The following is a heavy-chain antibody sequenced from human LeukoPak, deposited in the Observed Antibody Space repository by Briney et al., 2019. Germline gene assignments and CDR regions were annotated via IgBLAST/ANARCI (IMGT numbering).Heavy chain of an antibody. D-gene: IGHD5-12*01. CDR3: ATLPRGPTGYVGYGGEDY. J-gene: IGHJ4*02. CDR1: GFTFPIYA. Sequence: GGALSLSCAASGFTFPIYAMTWVRQAPGKGLQWVSAITGSGGSAYYADSVEGRFTISRDNSAHTLYLRMNGLRAEDTAVYYCATLPRGPTGYVGYGGEDYWGRGTLVTVSS. V-gene: IGHV3-23*01. CDR2: ITGSGGSA.